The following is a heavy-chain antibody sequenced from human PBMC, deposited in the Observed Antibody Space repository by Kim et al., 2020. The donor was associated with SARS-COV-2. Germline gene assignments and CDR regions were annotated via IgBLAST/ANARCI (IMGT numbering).Heavy chain of an antibody. V-gene: IGHV3-21*01. Sequence: GGSLRLSCAASGFTFSSYSMNWVRQAPGKGLEWVSSISSSSSYIYYADSVKGRFTISRDNAKNSLYLQMNSLRAEDTAVYYCARNPPRIQLWLQNYYGMDVWGQGTTVTVSS. CDR2: ISSSSSYI. CDR1: GFTFSSYS. D-gene: IGHD5-18*01. CDR3: ARNPPRIQLWLQNYYGMDV. J-gene: IGHJ6*02.